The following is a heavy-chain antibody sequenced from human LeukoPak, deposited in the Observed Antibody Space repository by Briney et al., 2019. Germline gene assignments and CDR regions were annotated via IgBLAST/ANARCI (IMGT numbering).Heavy chain of an antibody. CDR1: GYTFTSYG. D-gene: IGHD3-10*01. CDR3: ARDAYYYGSGSYYDTDY. Sequence: GASVKVSCKASGYTFTSYGISWVRQAPGQGLEWMGWISAYNGNTNYAQKLQGRVTMTTDTSTSTAYMELRSLRSDGTAVYYCARDAYYYGSGSYYDTDYWGQGTLVTVSS. J-gene: IGHJ4*02. V-gene: IGHV1-18*01. CDR2: ISAYNGNT.